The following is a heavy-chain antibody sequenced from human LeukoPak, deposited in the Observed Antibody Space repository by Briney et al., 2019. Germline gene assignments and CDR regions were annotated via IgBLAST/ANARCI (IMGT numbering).Heavy chain of an antibody. V-gene: IGHV3-33*01. D-gene: IGHD3-22*01. CDR3: ARGGRWSITMIVDY. Sequence: GGSLRLSCAASGFTLSSYGMHWVRQAPGKGLEWVAVIWYDGSNKYYADSVKGRFTISRDNSKNTLYLQMNSLRAEDTAVYYCARGGRWSITMIVDYWGQGTLVTVSS. CDR2: IWYDGSNK. CDR1: GFTLSSYG. J-gene: IGHJ4*02.